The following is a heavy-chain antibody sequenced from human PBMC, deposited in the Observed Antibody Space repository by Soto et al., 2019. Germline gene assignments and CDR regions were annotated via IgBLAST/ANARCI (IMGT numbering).Heavy chain of an antibody. V-gene: IGHV1-69*01. D-gene: IGHD5-12*01. J-gene: IGHJ6*02. Sequence: QVQLVQSGAEEKKPGSSVKVSCKASGGTFSSYAISWVRQAPGQGLEWMGGIIPIFGTANYAQKFQGRVTITAEESTSTAYMEMSSLRSEDTAVYYCAREQDVEMATNYYYYYGMDVWGQGTTVTVSS. CDR2: IIPIFGTA. CDR3: AREQDVEMATNYYYYYGMDV. CDR1: GGTFSSYA.